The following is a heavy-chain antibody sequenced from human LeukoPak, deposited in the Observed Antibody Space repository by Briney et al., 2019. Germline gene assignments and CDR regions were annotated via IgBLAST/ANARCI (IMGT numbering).Heavy chain of an antibody. D-gene: IGHD6-19*01. CDR1: GGSISSGGYY. CDR2: INHSGST. V-gene: IGHV4-30-2*01. J-gene: IGHJ3*02. CDR3: ARGRRRYGKYSSGWYHNDAFDI. Sequence: SQTLSLTCTVSGGSISSGGYYWSWIRQPPGKGLEWIGEINHSGSTNYNPSLKSRVTISVDTSKNQFSLKLSSVTAADTAVYYCARGRRRYGKYSSGWYHNDAFDIWGQGTMVTVSS.